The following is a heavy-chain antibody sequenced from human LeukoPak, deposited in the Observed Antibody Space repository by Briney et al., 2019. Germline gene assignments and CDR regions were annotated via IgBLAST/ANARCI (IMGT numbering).Heavy chain of an antibody. CDR2: ISYDGSNK. CDR3: AKDSSKYDSGSYYPLDY. J-gene: IGHJ4*02. V-gene: IGHV3-30-3*01. D-gene: IGHD3-10*01. CDR1: GFTFSSYA. Sequence: PGGSLRLSCAASGFTFSSYAMHWVRQAPGKGLEWVAVISYDGSNKYYADSVKGRFTISRDNSKNTLYLQMNSLRAEDTAVYYCAKDSSKYDSGSYYPLDYWGQGTLVTVSS.